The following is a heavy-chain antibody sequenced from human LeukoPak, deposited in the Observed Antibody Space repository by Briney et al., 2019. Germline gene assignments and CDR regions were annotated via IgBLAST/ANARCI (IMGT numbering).Heavy chain of an antibody. CDR3: AKIVAGLDY. V-gene: IGHV3-23*01. CDR1: GFIFSNYG. D-gene: IGHD2-15*01. Sequence: GGSLRLSCAASGFIFSNYGMSWVRQAPGKGLEWVSAIGSSGSTTYYADSVKGRFTISRDNSKNTLYLQMNSLRAEDTAVYYCAKIVAGLDYWGQGTLVTVSS. CDR2: IGSSGSTT. J-gene: IGHJ4*02.